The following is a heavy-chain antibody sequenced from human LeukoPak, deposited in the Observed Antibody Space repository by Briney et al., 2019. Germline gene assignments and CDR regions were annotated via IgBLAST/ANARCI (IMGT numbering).Heavy chain of an antibody. Sequence: SETLSLTCTVSGGSISSGSYYRSWIRQPPGKGLEWIGYIYYSGSTNYNPSFKSRVTISVDTSKNQFSLKLSSVTAADTAIYYCARESYYDSSGYSHDAFDIWGQGTMVTVSS. V-gene: IGHV4-61*01. J-gene: IGHJ3*02. D-gene: IGHD3-22*01. CDR1: GGSISSGSYY. CDR2: IYYSGST. CDR3: ARESYYDSSGYSHDAFDI.